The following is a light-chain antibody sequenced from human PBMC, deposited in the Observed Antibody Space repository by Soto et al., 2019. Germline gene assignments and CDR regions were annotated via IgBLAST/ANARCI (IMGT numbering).Light chain of an antibody. Sequence: EIVMTQSPSTLSVSPGERATLSCRASQSVRSHLAWYQQKPGQPPRLLIYGASTRATGIPARFSGSGFGTEFTLTISSLQSEDFAVYYCQQYKNWPIFGQGTRLEIK. V-gene: IGKV3-15*01. J-gene: IGKJ5*01. CDR1: QSVRSH. CDR3: QQYKNWPI. CDR2: GAS.